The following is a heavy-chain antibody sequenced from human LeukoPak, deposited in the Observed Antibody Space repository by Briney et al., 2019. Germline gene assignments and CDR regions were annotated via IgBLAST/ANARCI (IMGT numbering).Heavy chain of an antibody. Sequence: GGSLRLSCAASGFTFSSYSMNWVRQAPGKGLEWVSSISSSSSYIYYADSVKGRFTISRDNAKNSLFLHMNSLRAEDTAVYYCARRVATARDAFDIWGQGTMVTVSS. CDR1: GFTFSSYS. D-gene: IGHD5-12*01. CDR3: ARRVATARDAFDI. J-gene: IGHJ3*02. CDR2: ISSSSSYI. V-gene: IGHV3-21*01.